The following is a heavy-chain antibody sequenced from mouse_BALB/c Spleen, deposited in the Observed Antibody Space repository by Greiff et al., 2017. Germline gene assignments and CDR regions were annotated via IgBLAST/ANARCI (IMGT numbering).Heavy chain of an antibody. V-gene: IGHV7-3*02. CDR1: GFTFTDYY. CDR3: ARDMEGTRFAY. CDR2: IRNKANGYTT. Sequence: EVQLVESGGGLVQPGGSLRLSCATSGFTFTDYYMSWVRQPPGKALEWLGFIRNKANGYTTEYSASVKGRFTISRDNSQSILYLQMNTLRAEDSATYYCARDMEGTRFAYWGQGTLVTVSA. D-gene: IGHD3-3*01. J-gene: IGHJ3*01.